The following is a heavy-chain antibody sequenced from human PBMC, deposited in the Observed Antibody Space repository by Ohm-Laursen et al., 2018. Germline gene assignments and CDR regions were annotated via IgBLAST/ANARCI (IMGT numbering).Heavy chain of an antibody. J-gene: IGHJ4*02. Sequence: GASVKVSCKASGYTFINYDVNWVRQATGQGLEWMGWMTPSSGSTGYAQKFQGRVTMTRNTSIRTAYMELSSLSSEDTAVYYCARVPSGASPDTSGQSFDYWGQGPLVIVSS. V-gene: IGHV1-8*01. CDR3: ARVPSGASPDTSGQSFDY. D-gene: IGHD3-22*01. CDR2: MTPSSGST. CDR1: GYTFINYD.